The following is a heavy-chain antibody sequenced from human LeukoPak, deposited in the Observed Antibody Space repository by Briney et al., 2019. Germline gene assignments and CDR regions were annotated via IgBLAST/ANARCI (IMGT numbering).Heavy chain of an antibody. CDR2: ISSGSSAI. CDR1: GFTFTTYS. Sequence: GGSLRLSCEASGFTFTTYSMTWVRQAPGKGLEWVSIISSGSSAIFSADALKGRFTISRDDAKNLLYLDMNSLRAEDTAVYYCARHRSPGNFDYWGQGTLVTVSS. J-gene: IGHJ4*02. V-gene: IGHV3-21*01. CDR3: ARHRSPGNFDY. D-gene: IGHD3-10*01.